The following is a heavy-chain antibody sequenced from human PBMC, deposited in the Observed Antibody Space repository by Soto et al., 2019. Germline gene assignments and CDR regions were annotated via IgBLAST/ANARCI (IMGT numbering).Heavy chain of an antibody. V-gene: IGHV1-18*01. Sequence: ASVKVSCKASGYTFTSYGISWVRQAPGQGLEWMGWISAYNGNTNYAQKLQGRVTMTTDTSTSTAYMELRSLRPDDTAVYYCARDRRGYCSSTSCYILYYYYGMDVWGQATTVTVSS. J-gene: IGHJ6*02. CDR1: GYTFTSYG. CDR3: ARDRRGYCSSTSCYILYYYYGMDV. CDR2: ISAYNGNT. D-gene: IGHD2-2*02.